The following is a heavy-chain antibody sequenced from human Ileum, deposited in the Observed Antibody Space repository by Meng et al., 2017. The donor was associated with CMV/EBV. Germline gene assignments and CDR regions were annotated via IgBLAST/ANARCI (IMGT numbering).Heavy chain of an antibody. Sequence: QVQLQESDPGLVKPSETLSLTCSAAGGSISSYYWSWIRQAPGKGLEWIGYVYSTGSTNYSPSLRSRVTISVDTSRNQFSLRLSSVTAADTAVYYCVRTGRFGSYYFDYWGQGTLVTVSS. V-gene: IGHV4-59*01. CDR2: VYSTGST. D-gene: IGHD3-10*01. J-gene: IGHJ4*02. CDR3: VRTGRFGSYYFDY. CDR1: GGSISSYY.